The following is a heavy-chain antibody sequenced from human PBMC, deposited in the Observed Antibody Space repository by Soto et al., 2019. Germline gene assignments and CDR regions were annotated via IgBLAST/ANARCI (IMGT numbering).Heavy chain of an antibody. D-gene: IGHD3-9*01. V-gene: IGHV3-21*01. Sequence: GESLKISCAASGFTFSSYSMNWVRQAPGKGLEWVSSISSSSSYIYYADSVKGRFTISRDNAKNSLYLQMNSLRAEDTAVYYCARDGSDLRYFDWFRTNNWFDPWGQGTLVTVSS. CDR1: GFTFSSYS. CDR2: ISSSSSYI. CDR3: ARDGSDLRYFDWFRTNNWFDP. J-gene: IGHJ5*02.